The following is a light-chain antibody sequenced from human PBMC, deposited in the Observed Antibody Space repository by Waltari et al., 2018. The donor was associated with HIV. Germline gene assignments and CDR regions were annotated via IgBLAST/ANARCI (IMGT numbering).Light chain of an antibody. J-gene: IGLJ3*02. CDR2: GDD. CDR3: ATWDDSLSGVL. CDR1: TSNIGSTF. V-gene: IGLV1-47*01. Sequence: QSVLTQPPSPSGTPGPPVTISCSGSTSNIGSTFVYWSQQPPGTAPPIISSGDDPRPSGVPDRCSVSKSGTSASLAISGLLSEDEAEYYCATWDDSLSGVLFGGGTKLTVL.